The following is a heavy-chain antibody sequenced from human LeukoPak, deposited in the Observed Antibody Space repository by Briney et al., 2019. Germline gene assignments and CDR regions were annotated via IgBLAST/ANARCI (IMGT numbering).Heavy chain of an antibody. V-gene: IGHV3-9*01. CDR2: ISWNSGSI. CDR1: GFTFDDYA. CDR3: AKDIAPIYGSGSYFDY. Sequence: GGSLRLSCAASGFTFDDYAMHWVRQAPGKGLEWVSDISWNSGSIGYADSVKGRSTISRDNAKNSLYLQMNSLRAEDTALYYCAKDIAPIYGSGSYFDYWGQGTLVTVSS. D-gene: IGHD3-10*01. J-gene: IGHJ4*02.